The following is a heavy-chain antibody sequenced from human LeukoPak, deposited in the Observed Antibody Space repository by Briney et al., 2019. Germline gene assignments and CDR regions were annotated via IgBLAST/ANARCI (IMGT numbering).Heavy chain of an antibody. Sequence: PGGSLRLSCAASGFTFSSYAMSWVRQAPGKGLEWVSAISGSGGSTYYADSVKGRFTISRDNSKNMLFLQMNSLRAEDTAVYYCAKGPGRYCSGGSCYSGNWGQGTLVTVSS. CDR3: AKGPGRYCSGGSCYSGN. D-gene: IGHD2-15*01. CDR2: ISGSGGST. CDR1: GFTFSSYA. J-gene: IGHJ4*02. V-gene: IGHV3-23*01.